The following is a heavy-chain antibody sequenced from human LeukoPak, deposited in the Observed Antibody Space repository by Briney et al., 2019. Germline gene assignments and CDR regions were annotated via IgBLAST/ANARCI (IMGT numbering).Heavy chain of an antibody. J-gene: IGHJ3*02. CDR1: GFTFSSYS. CDR3: ARDGTYSYGYDAFDI. Sequence: GGSLRLSCAASGFTFSSYSMNWVCQAPGKGLEWVSSISSSSSYIYYADSVKGRFTISRDNAKNSLYLQMNSLRAEDTAVYYCARDGTYSYGYDAFDIWGQGTMVTVSS. D-gene: IGHD5-18*01. V-gene: IGHV3-21*01. CDR2: ISSSSSYI.